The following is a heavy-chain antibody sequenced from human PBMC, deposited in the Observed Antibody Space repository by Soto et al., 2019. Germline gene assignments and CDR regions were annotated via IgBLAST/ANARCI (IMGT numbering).Heavy chain of an antibody. CDR1: GFIFSNYG. CDR3: ATPRGPGYCSGGSCLGQH. D-gene: IGHD2-15*01. Sequence: QVQLVESGGGVVQPERSLRLSCAAPGFIFSNYGMHWVRQAPGKGLEWVAVVSSAGSTKYYADSVKGRFTISRDNSKNTVFLQMNSLRAEDTAVYYCATPRGPGYCSGGSCLGQHRGQGTLVTVSS. V-gene: IGHV3-30*03. J-gene: IGHJ1*01. CDR2: VSSAGSTK.